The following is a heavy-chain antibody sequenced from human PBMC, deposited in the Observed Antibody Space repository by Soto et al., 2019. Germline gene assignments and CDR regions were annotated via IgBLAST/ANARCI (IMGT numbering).Heavy chain of an antibody. D-gene: IGHD6-19*01. CDR3: AREPLSGDSGWYTYCDS. Sequence: QVHLVQSGAEVKRPGSSVKVSCKASGGTFTSFAFSWVRQVPRQGLEWIGVIIPIFDTSTYAQSFQGRLTVTANKSANTVYMELNRLRSDDTAIYFCAREPLSGDSGWYTYCDSGGQGTLVTVSS. V-gene: IGHV1-69*06. CDR2: IIPIFDTS. J-gene: IGHJ4*02. CDR1: GGTFTSFA.